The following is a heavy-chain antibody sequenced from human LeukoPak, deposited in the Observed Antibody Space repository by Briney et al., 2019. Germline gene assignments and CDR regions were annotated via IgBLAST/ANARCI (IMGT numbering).Heavy chain of an antibody. CDR2: ITDSGTT. CDR3: ARQPISCSSSSCYAFDV. CDR1: GGSVIGHY. Sequence: PSETLSLTCAVYGGSVIGHYWSWIRQPPGKGLEWIGEITDSGTTTYNPSLKSRVTISVDTSKNQFSLNLDSVTAADTAVYYCARQPISCSSSSCYAFDVWGQDRMVTVSS. V-gene: IGHV4-34*01. J-gene: IGHJ3*01. D-gene: IGHD2-2*01.